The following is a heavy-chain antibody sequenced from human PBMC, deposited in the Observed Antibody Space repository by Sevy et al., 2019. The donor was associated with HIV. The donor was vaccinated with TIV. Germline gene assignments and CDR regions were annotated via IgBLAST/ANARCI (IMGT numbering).Heavy chain of an antibody. CDR1: GGSISSYY. CDR2: IYYSGST. V-gene: IGHV4-59*01. D-gene: IGHD3-10*01. Sequence: SETLSLTCTVSGGSISSYYWSWIRQPPGKGLEWIGYIYYSGSTNYNPSLKSRVTISVDTSKNQFSLKLSSATAADTAVYYCARAYGSGKWGWFDPWGQGTLVTVSS. CDR3: ARAYGSGKWGWFDP. J-gene: IGHJ5*02.